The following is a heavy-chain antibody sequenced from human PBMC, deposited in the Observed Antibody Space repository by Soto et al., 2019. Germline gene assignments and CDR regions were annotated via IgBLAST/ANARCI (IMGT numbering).Heavy chain of an antibody. CDR1: GYTFTSYG. CDR2: ISAYNGNT. V-gene: IGHV1-18*01. CDR3: ALRAAIEYSSSAVWFDP. D-gene: IGHD6-6*01. Sequence: GASVKVSCKASGYTFTSYGISWVRQAPGQGLEWMGWISAYNGNTNYAQKLQGRVTMTTDTSTSTAYMELRSLRSDDTAVYYCALRAAIEYSSSAVWFDPRGQGTLVTVSS. J-gene: IGHJ5*02.